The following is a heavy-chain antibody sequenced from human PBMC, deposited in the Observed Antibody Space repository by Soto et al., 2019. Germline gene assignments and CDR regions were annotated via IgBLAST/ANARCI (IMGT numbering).Heavy chain of an antibody. CDR1: GFTFSSYS. V-gene: IGHV3-21*01. Sequence: GGSLRVSCAASGFTFSSYSMNWVRQAPGKGLEWVSSISSSSSYIYYAESVKGRFTISRDNAKNSLYLQMNSLRAEDTAVYYCIYYGDAFDIWGQGTMVTVSS. CDR3: IYYGDAFDI. J-gene: IGHJ3*02. CDR2: ISSSSSYI. D-gene: IGHD3-16*01.